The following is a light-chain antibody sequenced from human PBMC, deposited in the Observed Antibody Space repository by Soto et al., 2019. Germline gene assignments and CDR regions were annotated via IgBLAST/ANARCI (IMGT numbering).Light chain of an antibody. V-gene: IGLV1-51*02. Sequence: QSVLTQPPSVSAAPGQKVTISCSGSSSNIGSNLVSWYQQLPGTAPKLLIYENNKRPSGIPDRFSGSRSGTSASLGITGLQTGDAADYYCGAWDDSLSVVVFGGGTKLTVL. CDR3: GAWDDSLSVVV. CDR1: SSNIGSNL. J-gene: IGLJ2*01. CDR2: ENN.